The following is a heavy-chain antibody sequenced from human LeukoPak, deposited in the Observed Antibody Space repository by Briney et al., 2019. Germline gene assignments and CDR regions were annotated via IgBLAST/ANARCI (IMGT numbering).Heavy chain of an antibody. Sequence: PGGSLRLSCAASGFTFTSCAMSWVRQAPGKGLEWVSAISGSGGSTYYADSVKGRFTISSDNSKNTLYLQMNSLRAEDTALYYCAKEWGPSGSYYNSLGVWGKGTTVTISS. V-gene: IGHV3-23*01. CDR3: AKEWGPSGSYYNSLGV. D-gene: IGHD3-10*01. J-gene: IGHJ6*04. CDR2: ISGSGGST. CDR1: GFTFTSCA.